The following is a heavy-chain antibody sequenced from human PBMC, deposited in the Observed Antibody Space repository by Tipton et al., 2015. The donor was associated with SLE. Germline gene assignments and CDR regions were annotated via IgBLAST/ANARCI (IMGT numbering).Heavy chain of an antibody. CDR2: INPSGGST. V-gene: IGHV1-46*01. Sequence: QSGAEVKKPGASVKVSCKASGYTFTSYYMHWVRQAPGQGLEWMGIINPSGGSTSYAQKFQGRVTMTRGTSTSTVYMELNSLRSEDTAMYYCARDRSQGDFWSGYSDYYYGMDVWGQGTTVTVSS. CDR3: ARDRSQGDFWSGYSDYYYGMDV. D-gene: IGHD3-3*01. J-gene: IGHJ6*02. CDR1: GYTFTSYY.